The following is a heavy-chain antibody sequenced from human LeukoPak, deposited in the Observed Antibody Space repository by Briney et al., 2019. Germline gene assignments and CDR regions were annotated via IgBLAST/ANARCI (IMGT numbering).Heavy chain of an antibody. CDR2: ISAYNGNT. CDR3: ARSGYDGKIDY. D-gene: IGHD5-12*01. J-gene: IGHJ4*02. CDR1: GYSFTSYG. V-gene: IGHV1-18*01. Sequence: GESLKISCKGSGYSFTSYGISWVRQAPGQGLEWMGWISAYNGNTNYAQKLQGRVTMTTDTSTSTAYMELRSLRSDDTAVYYCARSGYDGKIDYWGQGTLVTVSS.